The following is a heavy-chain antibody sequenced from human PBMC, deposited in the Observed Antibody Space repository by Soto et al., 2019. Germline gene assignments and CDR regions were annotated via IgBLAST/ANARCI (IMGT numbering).Heavy chain of an antibody. Sequence: PSETLSLTCTVSGGSISSQYWSWIRQPPGQGLEWIAYMYYSGSPNYNPSLKNRVTISVDTSKNLFSLNLSFVTAADTAVHYCARGAATGRSDSWGQGTLVTVS. CDR2: MYYSGSP. V-gene: IGHV4-59*11. J-gene: IGHJ4*02. CDR3: ARGAATGRSDS. D-gene: IGHD6-13*01. CDR1: GGSISSQY.